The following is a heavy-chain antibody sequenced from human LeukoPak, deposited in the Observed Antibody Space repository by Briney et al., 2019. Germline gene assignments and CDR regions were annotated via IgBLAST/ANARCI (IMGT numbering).Heavy chain of an antibody. D-gene: IGHD2-2*01. CDR1: GGTFSSYA. J-gene: IGHJ6*03. Sequence: ASVKVSCKASGGTFSSYAISWVRQAPGQGLEWMGGIIPIFGTANYAQKFQGRVTITADESTSTAYMELSSLRSEDTAVYYCATYQLPVAYYYMDVWGKGTTVTISS. CDR2: IIPIFGTA. V-gene: IGHV1-69*13. CDR3: ATYQLPVAYYYMDV.